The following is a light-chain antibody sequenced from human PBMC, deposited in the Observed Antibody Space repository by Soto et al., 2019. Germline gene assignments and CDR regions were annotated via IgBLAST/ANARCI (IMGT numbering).Light chain of an antibody. CDR3: CSYAGSSTPFYV. CDR1: SSDVGSYNL. V-gene: IGLV2-23*02. Sequence: ALTQPASVSGSPGQSITISCTGTSSDVGSYNLVSWYQQHPGKAPKLMIYEVSKRPSGVSNRFSGSKSGNTASLTISGLQAEDEADYYCCSYAGSSTPFYVFGTGTKVTVL. CDR2: EVS. J-gene: IGLJ1*01.